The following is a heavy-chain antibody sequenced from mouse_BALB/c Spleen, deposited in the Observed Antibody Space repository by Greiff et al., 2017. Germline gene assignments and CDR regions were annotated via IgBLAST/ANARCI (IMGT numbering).Heavy chain of an antibody. CDR1: GYSITSGYY. D-gene: IGHD2-12*01. J-gene: IGHJ1*01. CDR3: ARDRDYSWYFDV. V-gene: IGHV3-6*02. Sequence: EVKLEESGSGLVKPSQSLSLTCSVTGYSITSGYYWNWIRQFPGNKLEWMGYISYDGSNNYNPSLKNRISITRDTSKNQFFLKLNSVTTEDTATYYCARDRDYSWYFDVWGAGTTVTVSS. CDR2: ISYDGSN.